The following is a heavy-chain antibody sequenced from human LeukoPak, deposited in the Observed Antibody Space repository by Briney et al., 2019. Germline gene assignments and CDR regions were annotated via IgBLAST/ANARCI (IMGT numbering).Heavy chain of an antibody. CDR3: ARTGRYTGKTSAFDY. D-gene: IGHD1-14*01. J-gene: IGHJ4*02. CDR1: GGSISSSSGNC. V-gene: IGHV4-4*02. CDR2: IYHSGST. Sequence: SETLSLTCAVSGGSISSSSGNCWTWVRQPPGKGLEWIGEIYHSGSTNYNPSLKSRVTMLLDKSKNQFSLKLSSVTAADTVVYYCARTGRYTGKTSAFDYWGQGTLVTVSS.